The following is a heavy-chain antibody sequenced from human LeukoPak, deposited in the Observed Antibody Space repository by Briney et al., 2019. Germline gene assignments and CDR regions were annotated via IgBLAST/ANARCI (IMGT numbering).Heavy chain of an antibody. CDR1: GGSISCCY. D-gene: IGHD5-24*01. Sequence: PSETLSLTCTVSGGSISCCYWSWIRQPPGKGLEWIGYIYYTGSTNYNPSLKSRVTMSVDTSKNQFSLKLSSVAAADTAVYYCARGDGYDLDYWGQGTLVTVSS. CDR3: ARGDGYDLDY. CDR2: IYYTGST. V-gene: IGHV4-59*01. J-gene: IGHJ4*02.